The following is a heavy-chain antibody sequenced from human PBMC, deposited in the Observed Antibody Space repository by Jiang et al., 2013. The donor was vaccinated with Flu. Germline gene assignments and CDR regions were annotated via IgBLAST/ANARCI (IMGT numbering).Heavy chain of an antibody. CDR3: ARGSGGADY. Sequence: LLKPSETLSLTCAVYGGSFSGYYWSWIRQPPGKGLEWIGEINHSGSTNYNPSLKSRVTISVDTSKNQFSLKLSSVTAADTAVYYCARGSGGADYWGQGTLVTVSS. D-gene: IGHD3-10*01. CDR1: GGSFSGYY. V-gene: IGHV4-34*01. J-gene: IGHJ4*02. CDR2: INHSGST.